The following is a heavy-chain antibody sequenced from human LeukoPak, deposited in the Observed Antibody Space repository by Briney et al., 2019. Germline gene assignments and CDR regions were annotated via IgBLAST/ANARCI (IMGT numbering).Heavy chain of an antibody. Sequence: SETLSLTCAVYGGSFSGYYWSWIRQPPGKGLEWIGEINHSGSTNYNPSLKSRVTISVDTSKNQFSLRLSSVTAAGTAVYYCASRRLRFLEWHAYYFDYWGQGTLVTVSS. D-gene: IGHD3-3*01. J-gene: IGHJ4*02. CDR3: ASRRLRFLEWHAYYFDY. CDR2: INHSGST. V-gene: IGHV4-34*01. CDR1: GGSFSGYY.